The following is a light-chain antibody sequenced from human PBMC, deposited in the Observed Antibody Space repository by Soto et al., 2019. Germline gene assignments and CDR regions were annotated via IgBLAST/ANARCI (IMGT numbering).Light chain of an antibody. CDR1: QTVSNY. V-gene: IGKV3-11*01. CDR3: QQRNNWPGT. CDR2: DAS. J-gene: IGKJ1*01. Sequence: EIVLTHSPATLSLSRWEMATLSCRASQTVSNYLAWYQQKPGQAPRLLIYDASNRATGVPARFSGRGSGTDFTLTISSLEPEDFAVYYCQQRNNWPGTFGQGTKVDIK.